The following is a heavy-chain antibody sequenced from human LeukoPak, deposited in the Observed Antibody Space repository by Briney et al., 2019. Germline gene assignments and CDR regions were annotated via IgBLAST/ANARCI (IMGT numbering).Heavy chain of an antibody. CDR2: TYYRSKWYN. V-gene: IGHV6-1*01. CDR3: ARDFRYCSGGSCYTLFDY. Sequence: SQTLSLTCAISGDSVSRNSAAWNWIRQSPSRGLEWLGRTYYRSKWYNDYAVSVKSRITINPDTSKNQFSLQLNSVTPEDTAVYYCARDFRYCSGGSCYTLFDYWGQGTLVTVSS. CDR1: GDSVSRNSAA. D-gene: IGHD2-15*01. J-gene: IGHJ4*02.